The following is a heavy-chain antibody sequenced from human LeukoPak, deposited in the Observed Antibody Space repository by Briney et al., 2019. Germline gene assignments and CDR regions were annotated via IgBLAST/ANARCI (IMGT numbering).Heavy chain of an antibody. Sequence: SETLSLTCTVSGGSLSSYYWSWIRQPPGKGLEWIGYIYYSGSTNYNPSLKSRVTISVDTSKNQFSLKLSSVTAADTAVYYCARRSSGSYNWFDPWGQGTLVTVSS. D-gene: IGHD3-10*01. V-gene: IGHV4-59*08. J-gene: IGHJ5*02. CDR2: IYYSGST. CDR1: GGSLSSYY. CDR3: ARRSSGSYNWFDP.